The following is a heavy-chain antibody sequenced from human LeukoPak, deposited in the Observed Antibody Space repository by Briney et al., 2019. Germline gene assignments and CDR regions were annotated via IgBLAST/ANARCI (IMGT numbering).Heavy chain of an antibody. CDR1: GFTFSSYE. Sequence: GGSLRLSCAASGFTFSSYEMNWVRQAPGKGLEWVSYISSSGSTIYYADSVKGRFTISRDNAKNSLYLQMNNLRAEDTAVYYCARILRYSSVFDYWGQGTLVTVSS. CDR2: ISSSGSTI. D-gene: IGHD3-9*01. CDR3: ARILRYSSVFDY. J-gene: IGHJ4*02. V-gene: IGHV3-48*03.